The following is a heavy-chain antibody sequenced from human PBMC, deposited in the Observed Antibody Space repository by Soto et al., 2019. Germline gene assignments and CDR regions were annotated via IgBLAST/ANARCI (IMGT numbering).Heavy chain of an antibody. CDR3: ARHSIRLDY. Sequence: WGSLRLSCVASGFTFINYGIHLVRQAPGKGLEWVAGIDYNEINQYYIDPVKGRFTISRDQSKNTPYLQMNSLRAEDTAVYYCARHSIRLDYWGQGTLVTVSS. J-gene: IGHJ4*02. D-gene: IGHD2-21*01. CDR2: IDYNEINQ. CDR1: GFTFINYG. V-gene: IGHV3-33*01.